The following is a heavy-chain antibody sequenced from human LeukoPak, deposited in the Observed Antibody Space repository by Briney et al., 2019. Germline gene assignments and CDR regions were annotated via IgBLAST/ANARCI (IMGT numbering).Heavy chain of an antibody. CDR1: GGSISSYY. D-gene: IGHD4-17*01. V-gene: IGHV4-4*07. J-gene: IGHJ4*02. CDR3: ARYFVTTRYFDY. Sequence: SETLSLTCTVSGGSISSYYWSWIRQPAGKGLEWIGRIYTSGSTNYNPSLKSRVTMSVDTFKNQFSLKLSSVTAADTAVYYCARYFVTTRYFDYWGQGTLVTVSS. CDR2: IYTSGST.